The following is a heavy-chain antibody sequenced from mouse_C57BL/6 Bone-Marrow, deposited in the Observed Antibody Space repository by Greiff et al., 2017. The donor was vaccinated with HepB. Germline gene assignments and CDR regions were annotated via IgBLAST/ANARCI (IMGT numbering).Heavy chain of an antibody. CDR3: ARRDYYGSSRYAMDY. V-gene: IGHV1-69*01. J-gene: IGHJ4*01. CDR2: IDPSDSYT. CDR1: GYTFTSYW. Sequence: VQLQQPGAELVMPGASVKLSCKASGYTFTSYWMHWVKQRPGQGLEWIGEIDPSDSYTNYNQKFKGKSTLTVDKSSSTAYMQLSSLTSEDSAVYYCARRDYYGSSRYAMDYWGQGTSVTVSS. D-gene: IGHD1-1*01.